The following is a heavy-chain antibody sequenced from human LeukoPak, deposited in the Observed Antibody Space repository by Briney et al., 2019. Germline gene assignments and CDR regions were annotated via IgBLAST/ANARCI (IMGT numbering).Heavy chain of an antibody. CDR1: RFAFSDYY. CDR2: ISISGSDT. D-gene: IGHD5-24*01. J-gene: IGHJ4*02. CDR3: ARGNNTFEMATLALDH. Sequence: GGSLRLSCAASRFAFSDYYMSWIRQAPGKGLDWLSYISISGSDTFYADSVSGRFTISRDNAKNSLFLQMNSLRVEDTAVYYCARGNNTFEMATLALDHWGQGALVTVSS. V-gene: IGHV3-11*01.